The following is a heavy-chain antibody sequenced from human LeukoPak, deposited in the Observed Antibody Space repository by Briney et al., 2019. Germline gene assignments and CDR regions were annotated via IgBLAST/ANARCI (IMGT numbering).Heavy chain of an antibody. CDR3: ASSGRYSSSPFDY. V-gene: IGHV3-21*01. Sequence: GGFLRLSCAASGFTFSSYSMNWVRQAPGKGLEWVSSISSSSSYIYYADSVKGRFTISRDNAKNSLYLQMNSLRAEETAVYYCASSGRYSSSPFDYWGQGTLVTVSS. CDR2: ISSSSSYI. CDR1: GFTFSSYS. D-gene: IGHD6-13*01. J-gene: IGHJ4*02.